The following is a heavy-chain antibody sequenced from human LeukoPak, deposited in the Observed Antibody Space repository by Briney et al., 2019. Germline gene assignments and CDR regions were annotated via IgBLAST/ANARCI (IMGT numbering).Heavy chain of an antibody. J-gene: IGHJ5*02. V-gene: IGHV4-4*07. CDR3: ARDFYASGFYFWFDP. D-gene: IGHD2/OR15-2a*01. Sequence: SETLSLTCTVSGGYTGSHYWSWIRQPAGKGLGWIGRISPSGTTHYNPSLGSRVTMSVDTSNNYFSLRLSSVSAADTAVYYCARDFYASGFYFWFDPWGQGILVTVSS. CDR1: GGYTGSHY. CDR2: ISPSGTT.